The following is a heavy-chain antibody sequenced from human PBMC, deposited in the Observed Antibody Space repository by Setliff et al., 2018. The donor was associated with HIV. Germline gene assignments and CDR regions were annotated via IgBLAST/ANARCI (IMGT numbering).Heavy chain of an antibody. J-gene: IGHJ4*02. D-gene: IGHD3-10*01. CDR2: IYYSGST. CDR1: GGSISSSSYY. V-gene: IGHV4-39*07. CDR3: ARNRVPSSL. Sequence: PSLTCTVSGGSISSSSYYWGWIRQPPGKGLEWIGSIYYSGSTYYNPSLKSRVTISVDTPKNQFSLKLNSVIAADTAVYYCARNRVPSSLWGQGTLVTVSS.